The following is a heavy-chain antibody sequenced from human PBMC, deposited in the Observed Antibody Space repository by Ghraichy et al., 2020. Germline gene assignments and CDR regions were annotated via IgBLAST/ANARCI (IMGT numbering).Heavy chain of an antibody. D-gene: IGHD4-17*01. V-gene: IGHV6-1*01. CDR2: TYYRSKWYN. CDR3: ARADISVTTLGWFDP. Sequence: SQTLTLTCAISGDSVSSNSAAWTWIRQSPSRGLEWLGRTYYRSKWYNDYALSVKSRIAINPDTSKNQFSLQLNSVPPEDTAVYYFARADISVTTLGWFDPWGQGTLVTVSS. CDR1: GDSVSSNSAA. J-gene: IGHJ5*02.